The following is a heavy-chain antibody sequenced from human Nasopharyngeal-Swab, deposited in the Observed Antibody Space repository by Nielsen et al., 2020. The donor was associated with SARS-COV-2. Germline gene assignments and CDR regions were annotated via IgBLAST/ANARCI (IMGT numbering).Heavy chain of an antibody. CDR1: GGSISSGGYS. Sequence: SETLSLTCAVSGGSISSGGYSWSWIRQPPGKGLEWIGYIYYSGSTYYNPSLKSRVTISVDTSKNQFSLKLSSVTAADTAVYYYVRGGIPGEWGQGTLVTVSS. D-gene: IGHD7-27*01. J-gene: IGHJ4*02. CDR3: VRGGIPGE. CDR2: IYYSGST. V-gene: IGHV4-30-4*07.